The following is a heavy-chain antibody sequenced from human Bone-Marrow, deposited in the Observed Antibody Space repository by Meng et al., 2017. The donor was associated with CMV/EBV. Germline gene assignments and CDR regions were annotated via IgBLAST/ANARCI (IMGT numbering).Heavy chain of an antibody. V-gene: IGHV3-66*03. D-gene: IGHD4-23*01. Sequence: GESLKISCAASGFTFSSYWMIWVRQAPGKGLEWVSVIYSCGSTYYADSVKGRFTISRDNSKNTLYLQMNSLRAEDTAVYYCARDSYGGNSVFYAYYYYYGMDVWGQGTMVTVSS. CDR2: IYSCGST. J-gene: IGHJ6*02. CDR1: GFTFSSYW. CDR3: ARDSYGGNSVFYAYYYYYGMDV.